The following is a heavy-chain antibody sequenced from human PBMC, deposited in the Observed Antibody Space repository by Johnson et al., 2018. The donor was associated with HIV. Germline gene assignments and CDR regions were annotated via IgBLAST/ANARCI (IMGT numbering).Heavy chain of an antibody. CDR3: ARDFDWFNAYDAFDI. CDR1: GFTFRTSG. J-gene: IGHJ3*02. CDR2: ISYDGSNK. Sequence: VQLVESGGVLLQPGASLRLSCLASGFTFRTSGMHWVRQAPGQGLEWVAVISYDGSNKYYADSVKGRFTISRDNSKNTLYLQMNSLRVEDTAVYYCARDFDWFNAYDAFDIWGQGTMVTVSS. V-gene: IGHV3-30*19. D-gene: IGHD3-9*01.